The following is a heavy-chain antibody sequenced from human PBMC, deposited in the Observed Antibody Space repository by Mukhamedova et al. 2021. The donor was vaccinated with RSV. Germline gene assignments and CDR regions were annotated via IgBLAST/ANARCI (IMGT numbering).Heavy chain of an antibody. Sequence: STFYSPSLKSRVTISVDTPKNQFSLKLRSVTAADAAVYYCARVKAAGGRDYYYFGMDVWGQGTTGTVSS. D-gene: IGHD6-13*01. V-gene: IGHV4-30-2*04. CDR3: ARVKAAGGRDYYYFGMDV. J-gene: IGHJ6*02. CDR2: ST.